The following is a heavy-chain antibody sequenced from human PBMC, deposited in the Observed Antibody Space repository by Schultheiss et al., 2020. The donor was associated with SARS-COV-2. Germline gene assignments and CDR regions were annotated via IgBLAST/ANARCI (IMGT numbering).Heavy chain of an antibody. D-gene: IGHD7-27*01. CDR3: ARVKLGILNYFDY. V-gene: IGHV3-30*01. CDR2: ISYDGSNK. CDR1: GFTFSSYA. J-gene: IGHJ4*02. Sequence: GGSLRLSCAASGFTFSSYAMHWVRQAPGKGLEWVAVISYDGSNKYYADSVKGRFTISRDNSKNTLYLQMNSLRAEDTAVYYCARVKLGILNYFDYWGQGTLVTVSS.